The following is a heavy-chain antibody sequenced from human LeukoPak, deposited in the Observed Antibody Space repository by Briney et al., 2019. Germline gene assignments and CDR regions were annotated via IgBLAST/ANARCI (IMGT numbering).Heavy chain of an antibody. CDR3: ASLPSGSYSNWFDP. D-gene: IGHD3-10*01. Sequence: SETLSLTCTVSGGSISSYHWSWIRQPPGKGLEWIGYIYYSGSTNYNPSLKSRVTISVDTSKNQFSLRLSSVTAADTAVYYCASLPSGSYSNWFDPWGQGTLVTVSS. CDR1: GGSISSYH. J-gene: IGHJ5*02. V-gene: IGHV4-59*01. CDR2: IYYSGST.